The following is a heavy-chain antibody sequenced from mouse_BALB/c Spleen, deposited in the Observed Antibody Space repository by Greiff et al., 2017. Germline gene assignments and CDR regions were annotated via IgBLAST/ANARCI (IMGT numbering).Heavy chain of an antibody. CDR1: GFTFSSYA. CDR3: ARGIYYFDY. J-gene: IGHJ2*01. V-gene: IGHV5-6-5*01. Sequence: EVQGVESGGGLVKPGGSLKLSCAASGFTFSSYAMSWVRQTPEKRLEWVASISSGGSTCYPDSVKGRFTISRDNARNILYLQMSSLRSEDTAMYYCARGIYYFDYWGQGTTLTVSS. CDR2: ISSGGST.